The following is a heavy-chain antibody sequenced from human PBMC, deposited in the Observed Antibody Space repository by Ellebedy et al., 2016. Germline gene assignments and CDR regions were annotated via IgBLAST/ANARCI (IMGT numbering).Heavy chain of an antibody. CDR2: INPSGGST. CDR3: ARGRYGGGSYSPGDY. D-gene: IGHD2-21*01. CDR1: GYTFTSYY. Sequence: ASVKVSCKASGYTFTSYYMHWVRQAPGQGLEWMGIINPSGGSTSYAQKLQGRVTMTRDTSTSTVYMELSSLRSEDTAVYYCARGRYGGGSYSPGDYWGQGTLVTVSS. V-gene: IGHV1-46*04. J-gene: IGHJ4*02.